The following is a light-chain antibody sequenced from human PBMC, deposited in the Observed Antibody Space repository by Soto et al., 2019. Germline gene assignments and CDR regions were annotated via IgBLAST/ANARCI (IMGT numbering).Light chain of an antibody. J-gene: IGKJ1*01. CDR2: EAS. V-gene: IGKV3-20*01. CDR1: QSVRGNY. CDR3: QQYGGSVPWT. Sequence: FVLTQSPGTLSLSPGERATLSCRASQSVRGNYVAWYQQKPGQAPRVLIFEASKRATGTPDRFSGSGSGTDFTLSITRLEPEDFAVYYCQQYGGSVPWTFGQGTKVEI.